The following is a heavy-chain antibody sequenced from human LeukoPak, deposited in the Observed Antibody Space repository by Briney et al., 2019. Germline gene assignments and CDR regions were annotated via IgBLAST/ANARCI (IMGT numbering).Heavy chain of an antibody. CDR2: INPNSGGT. Sequence: ASVKVSCKASGYTFTGYYMHWVRQAPGQGLEWMGRINPNSGGTSYAQKFQGRVTMTRDTSTSTVYMELSSLRSEDTAVYYCARANYYYMDVWGKGATVTVSS. V-gene: IGHV1-2*06. J-gene: IGHJ6*03. CDR1: GYTFTGYY. CDR3: ARANYYYMDV.